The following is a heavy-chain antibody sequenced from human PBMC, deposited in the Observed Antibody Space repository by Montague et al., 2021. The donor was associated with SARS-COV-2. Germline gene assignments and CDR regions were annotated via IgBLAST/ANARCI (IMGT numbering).Heavy chain of an antibody. V-gene: IGHV3-13*01. D-gene: IGHD6-13*01. CDR2: IGTAGDT. CDR1: GFTFSSYD. J-gene: IGHJ6*02. Sequence: SLRLSCAASGFTFSSYDMHWVRQATGNGLEWVSAIGTAGDTYYPGSVKVRFTISRENAKNSLYLQMNSLRAGDTAVYYCARGGIAAAGIDYYYGMDVWGQGTTVTVAS. CDR3: ARGGIAAAGIDYYYGMDV.